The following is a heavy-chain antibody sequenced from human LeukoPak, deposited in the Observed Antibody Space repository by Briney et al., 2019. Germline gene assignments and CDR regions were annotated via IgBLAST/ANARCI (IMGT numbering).Heavy chain of an antibody. CDR1: GFTLSSYA. D-gene: IGHD3-9*01. CDR2: ITSGGST. CDR3: ARDRYLYYDILTGYYYFDY. J-gene: IGHJ4*02. Sequence: GGSLRLSCAASGFTLSSYAMSWVRQAPGKGLEWVSAITSGGSTYHADSVKGRFTISRDNSKNTLYLQMNSLRAEDTAVYFCARDRYLYYDILTGYYYFDYWGQGTLVTVSS. V-gene: IGHV3-23*01.